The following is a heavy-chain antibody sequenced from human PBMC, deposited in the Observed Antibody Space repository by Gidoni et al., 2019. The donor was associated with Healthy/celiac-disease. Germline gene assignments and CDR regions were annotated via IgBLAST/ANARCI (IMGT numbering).Heavy chain of an antibody. CDR3: AKLSEVYAFRGAFDI. CDR2: ISGSGGRT. J-gene: IGHJ3*02. CDR1: GFTFSSYA. V-gene: IGHV3-23*01. Sequence: EVKLLESGGVLVQPGGSLRLSCAASGFTFSSYAMNWVRQAPGKGLEWVSAISGSGGRTYYADSVKGRFTISRDNSKNTLYLQMNSLRAEDTAVYYCAKLSEVYAFRGAFDIWGQGTMVTVSS. D-gene: IGHD2-8*01.